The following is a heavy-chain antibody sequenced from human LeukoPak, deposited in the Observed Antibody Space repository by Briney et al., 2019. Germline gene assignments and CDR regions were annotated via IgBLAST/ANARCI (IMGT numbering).Heavy chain of an antibody. CDR1: GGSISSYY. J-gene: IGHJ5*02. V-gene: IGHV4-59*01. CDR3: ARSDARNCFGP. D-gene: IGHD5-24*01. Sequence: SETLSLTCTVSGGSISSYYWSWIRQPPGKGLEWIGYIYYSGSTNYNPSLKSRVTISVDTSKNQFSLKLSSVTAADTAVYYCARSDARNCFGPWGQGTLVTVSS. CDR2: IYYSGST.